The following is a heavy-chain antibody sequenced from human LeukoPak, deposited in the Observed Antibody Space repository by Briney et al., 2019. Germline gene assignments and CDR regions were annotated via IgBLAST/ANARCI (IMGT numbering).Heavy chain of an antibody. CDR1: GFTFSSNA. CDR2: ISGSGGSI. V-gene: IGHV3-23*01. D-gene: IGHD2-2*01. CDR3: AKGGQPLKGY. J-gene: IGHJ4*02. Sequence: PGGSLRLSCAASGFTFSSNAMSWVRQAPGKGLEWVSAISGSGGSIYYADSVKGRFTISRDNSKNTLYLQMNSLRAEDTAVYYCAKGGQPLKGYWGQGTLVTVSS.